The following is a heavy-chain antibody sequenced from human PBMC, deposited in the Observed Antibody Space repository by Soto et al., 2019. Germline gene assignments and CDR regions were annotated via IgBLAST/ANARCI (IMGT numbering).Heavy chain of an antibody. D-gene: IGHD4-17*01. CDR1: GGSISSYY. CDR2: IYYSGST. V-gene: IGHV4-59*01. CDR3: ARATTVTTFDY. J-gene: IGHJ4*02. Sequence: SETLSLTCTVSGGSISSYYWSWIRQPPGKGLEWIGYIYYSGSTNYNPSLKSRVTISVDTSKNQFSLKLSSVTAADTAVYYCARATTVTTFDYWGQGTPVTVSS.